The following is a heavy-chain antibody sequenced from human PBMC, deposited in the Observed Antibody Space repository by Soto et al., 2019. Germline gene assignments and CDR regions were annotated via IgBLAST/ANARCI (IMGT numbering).Heavy chain of an antibody. CDR1: GDSVSSNSAA. V-gene: IGHV6-1*01. CDR2: TFYRSKWYN. J-gene: IGHJ6*02. D-gene: IGHD1-26*01. CDR3: AKEGGNHYYYYAMDV. Sequence: SHTLSLTCAISGDSVSSNSAAWSWIRQSPSRGLEWLGRTFYRSKWYNDYAVSVKGRITINPDTSKNLFSLQLNSVTPEDTAVYYCAKEGGNHYYYYAMDVWGQGTTVTVSS.